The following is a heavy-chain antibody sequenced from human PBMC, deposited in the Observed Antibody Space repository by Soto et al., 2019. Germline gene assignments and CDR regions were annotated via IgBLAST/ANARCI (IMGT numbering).Heavy chain of an antibody. CDR2: IYWDDNN. Sequence: QITLKESGPTLVKPTQTLTLTCTFSGFSLTSTAVGVNWIRKPQGKALEWLALIYWDDNNQYNPSLKSRLTVTKDTSKNQVVLTMTNMDPVDTATYYCAHGSGWLSDYWGQGTLVTVSS. D-gene: IGHD6-19*01. CDR1: GFSLTSTAVG. V-gene: IGHV2-5*02. J-gene: IGHJ4*02. CDR3: AHGSGWLSDY.